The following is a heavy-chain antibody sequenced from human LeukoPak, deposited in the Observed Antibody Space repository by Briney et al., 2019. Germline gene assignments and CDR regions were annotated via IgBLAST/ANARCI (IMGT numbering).Heavy chain of an antibody. CDR3: ARDSMDYYDSSGYYSDY. D-gene: IGHD3-22*01. CDR1: GGSISSSSYY. V-gene: IGHV4-39*07. CDR2: IYYSGST. Sequence: SETLSLTCTVSGGSISSSSYYWGWIRQPPGKGLEWIGSIYYSGSTYYNPSLKSRVTISVDTSKNQFSLKLSSVTAADTAVYYCARDSMDYYDSSGYYSDYWGQGTLVSVSS. J-gene: IGHJ4*02.